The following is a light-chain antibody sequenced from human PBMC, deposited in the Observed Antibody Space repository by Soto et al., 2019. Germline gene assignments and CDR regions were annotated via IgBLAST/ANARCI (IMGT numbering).Light chain of an antibody. J-gene: IGLJ1*01. CDR1: SSNIGDNP. Sequence: QSVLTQPPSVSGTPGQKVTISCSGSSSNIGDNPVNWYQQLPGAAPKLLIYVNDQRPSGVPDRFSGSKSDTSASLAISGLQPEDEADYYCAAWDDSLNALFGTGTKVTVL. CDR2: VND. CDR3: AAWDDSLNAL. V-gene: IGLV1-44*01.